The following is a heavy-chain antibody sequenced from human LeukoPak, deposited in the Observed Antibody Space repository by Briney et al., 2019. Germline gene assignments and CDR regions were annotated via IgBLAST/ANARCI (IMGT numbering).Heavy chain of an antibody. CDR3: ARGQNYYGSGSQTFDI. D-gene: IGHD3-10*01. CDR1: GFTFDDYG. Sequence: QPGGSLRLSCAASGFTFDDYGMSWVRQAPGKGLEWVSGINWNGGSTGYADSVKGRFTISRDNAKNSLYLHVSSLRAEDTAWYYCARGQNYYGSGSQTFDIWGQGTMVTVSS. V-gene: IGHV3-20*04. CDR2: INWNGGST. J-gene: IGHJ3*02.